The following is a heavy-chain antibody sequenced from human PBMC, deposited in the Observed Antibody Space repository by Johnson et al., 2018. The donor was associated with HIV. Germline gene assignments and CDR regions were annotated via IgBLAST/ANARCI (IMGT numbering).Heavy chain of an antibody. V-gene: IGHV3-11*04. CDR2: ISSSGSTI. CDR1: GFTFSDYY. J-gene: IGHJ3*02. CDR3: ARDEPYNLNAFDI. Sequence: QMQLVESGGGLVKPGGSLRLSCSASGFTFSDYYMSWIRQAPGKGLEWVSYISSSGSTIYYADSVKGRFTISRDNSKNTLYLQMNSLRAEDTAVYYCARDEPYNLNAFDIWGQGTTVTVSS. D-gene: IGHD5-24*01.